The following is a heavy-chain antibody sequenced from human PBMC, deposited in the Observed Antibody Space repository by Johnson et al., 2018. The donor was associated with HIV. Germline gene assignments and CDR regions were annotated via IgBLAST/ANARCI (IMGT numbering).Heavy chain of an antibody. J-gene: IGHJ3*02. CDR2: ISTGGTTQ. D-gene: IGHD1-26*01. CDR1: GFTFSNYD. V-gene: IGHV3-11*01. CDR3: ARVGDIGRHFGGFDI. Sequence: QVQLVESGGGVVQPGGSLRLSCAASGFTFSNYDMSWVRQAPGKGLEWVSVISTGGTTQYYAGSVKGRFSISRDNAKNPLHLQMDSLRAEDTAVYYCARVGDIGRHFGGFDIWGQGTMVTVSS.